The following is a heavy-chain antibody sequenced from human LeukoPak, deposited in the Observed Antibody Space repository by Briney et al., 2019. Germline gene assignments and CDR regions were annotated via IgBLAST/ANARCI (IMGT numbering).Heavy chain of an antibody. J-gene: IGHJ3*02. CDR3: AREYSSSWDSVDI. D-gene: IGHD6-13*01. Sequence: PSETLSLTCTVSGGSISSSTYYWGWVRQPPGKGLEWIGSMYYSGSTYYNPSLKSRVIISVDTSKSQFSLKLSSVTAADTAVYYCAREYSSSWDSVDIWGQGTMVTVSS. V-gene: IGHV4-39*07. CDR1: GGSISSSTYY. CDR2: MYYSGST.